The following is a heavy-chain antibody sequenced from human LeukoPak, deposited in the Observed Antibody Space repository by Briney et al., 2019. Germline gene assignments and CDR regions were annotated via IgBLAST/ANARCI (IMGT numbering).Heavy chain of an antibody. V-gene: IGHV4-30-4*01. Sequence: SETLSLTCTVSGGSISSGDYYWSWIRQPPGKGLEWIGYIYYSGSTYYNPSLKSRVTISVDTSKNQFSLKLSSVTAADTAVYYCARHLYYYGSGSYYNYYYGMDVWGQGTTVTVSS. D-gene: IGHD3-10*01. CDR2: IYYSGST. CDR3: ARHLYYYGSGSYYNYYYGMDV. CDR1: GGSISSGDYY. J-gene: IGHJ6*02.